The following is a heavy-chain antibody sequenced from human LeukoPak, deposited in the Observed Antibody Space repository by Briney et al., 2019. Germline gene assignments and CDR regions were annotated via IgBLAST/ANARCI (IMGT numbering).Heavy chain of an antibody. CDR2: INPNGGGT. D-gene: IGHD2-21*01. Sequence: ASVKVSCKTSGYSFADYYMHWVRQAPGQGLEWMGWINPNGGGTSSAQKFQGRVTMTRDTSITTVYMEVSWLTSDDTAIYYCARADRLDGGPYLIGPWGQGALVTVSS. V-gene: IGHV1-2*02. CDR3: ARADRLDGGPYLIGP. CDR1: GYSFADYY. J-gene: IGHJ5*02.